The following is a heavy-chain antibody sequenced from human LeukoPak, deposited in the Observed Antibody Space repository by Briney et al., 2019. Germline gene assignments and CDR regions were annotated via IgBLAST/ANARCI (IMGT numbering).Heavy chain of an antibody. Sequence: PSETLSLTCTVSGGSISSSSYYWGWIRQPPGKGLEWIGSIYYSGSTYYNPSLKSRVTISVDTSKNQFSLKLSSVTAADAAVYYCARGNHYFDYWGQGTLVTVSS. J-gene: IGHJ4*02. CDR2: IYYSGST. CDR3: ARGNHYFDY. V-gene: IGHV4-39*07. CDR1: GGSISSSSYY. D-gene: IGHD1-14*01.